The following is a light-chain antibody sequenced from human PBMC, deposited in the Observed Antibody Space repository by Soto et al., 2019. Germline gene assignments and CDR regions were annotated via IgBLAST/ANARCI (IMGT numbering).Light chain of an antibody. J-gene: IGKJ4*01. Sequence: LITQSPATLSVSPGDRTNFSCRASQNIRDNLAWYQHKAGRTPRLLIYGASTRAPGIPARFSGAGSGTQFSLTISNLQSEDFATYYCQQYNIFPLIFGGGTKVEIK. CDR3: QQYNIFPLI. CDR2: GAS. CDR1: QNIRDN. V-gene: IGKV3-15*01.